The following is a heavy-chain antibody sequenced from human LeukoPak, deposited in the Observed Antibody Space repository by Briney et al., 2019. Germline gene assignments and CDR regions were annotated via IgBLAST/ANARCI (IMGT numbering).Heavy chain of an antibody. J-gene: IGHJ4*02. Sequence: SVKVSCKASGGTFSSYTISWERQAPGQGLEWMGRIIPILGIANYAQKFQGRVTINADKSTSTAYMELSSLRSEDTAVYYCARDPGDGYNLDYWGQGTLVTVSS. V-gene: IGHV1-69*04. D-gene: IGHD5-24*01. CDR3: ARDPGDGYNLDY. CDR2: IIPILGIA. CDR1: GGTFSSYT.